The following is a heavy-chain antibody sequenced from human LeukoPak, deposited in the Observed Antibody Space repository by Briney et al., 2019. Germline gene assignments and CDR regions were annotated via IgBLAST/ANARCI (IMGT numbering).Heavy chain of an antibody. CDR3: ARGLSSSSSGY. D-gene: IGHD6-6*01. CDR2: IYYSGST. V-gene: IGHV4-39*07. J-gene: IGHJ4*02. CDR1: GGSISSSSYY. Sequence: KPSETLSLTCTVSGGSISSSSYYWGWIRQPPGKGLEWIGSIYYSGSTYYNPSLKSRVTISVDTSKNQFSLKLSSVTAADTAVYYCARGLSSSSSGYWGQGTLVTVSS.